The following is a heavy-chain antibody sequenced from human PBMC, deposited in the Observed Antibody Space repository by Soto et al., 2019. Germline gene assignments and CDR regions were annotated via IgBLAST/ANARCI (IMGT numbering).Heavy chain of an antibody. D-gene: IGHD3-22*01. CDR2: IIPIFGTA. CDR1: GGTFSSYA. Sequence: QVQLVQSGAEVKKPGSSVKVSCKASGGTFSSYAISWVRQAPGQGLEWMGGIIPIFGTANYAQKVQGRVTITADESTSTAYMELSSLRSEDTAVYYCARFRKAFGVIRGYFDYWGQGTLVTVSS. V-gene: IGHV1-69*01. CDR3: ARFRKAFGVIRGYFDY. J-gene: IGHJ4*02.